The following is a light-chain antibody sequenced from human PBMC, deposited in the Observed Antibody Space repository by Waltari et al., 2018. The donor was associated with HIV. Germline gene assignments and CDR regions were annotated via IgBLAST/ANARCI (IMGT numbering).Light chain of an antibody. CDR2: EVT. V-gene: IGLV2-14*01. CDR1: GSDIGGYDY. CDR3: SSYTGSSTYV. J-gene: IGLJ1*01. Sequence: QSALTQPASVSGSPGQSITISCPGTGSDIGGYDYVSWYQQHPGKAPKLMIYEVTNRPSGVSNRFSGSKSGNTSSLTISGLQAEDEADYYCSSYTGSSTYVFGTGTKVTVL.